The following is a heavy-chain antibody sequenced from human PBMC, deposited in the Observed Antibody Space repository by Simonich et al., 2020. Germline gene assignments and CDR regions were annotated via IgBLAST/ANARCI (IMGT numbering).Heavy chain of an antibody. Sequence: QVQLVQSGAEVKKPGSSVKVSCKASGGTFSNYAISWVRQATGQGLEWMGWMNPNSGNTGYAQKFQGRVTITRNTSISTAYMELSSLRSEDTAVYYCARGPAERWFDPWGQGTLVTVSS. D-gene: IGHD2-2*01. CDR3: ARGPAERWFDP. V-gene: IGHV1-8*03. CDR1: GGTFSNYA. CDR2: MNPNSGNT. J-gene: IGHJ5*02.